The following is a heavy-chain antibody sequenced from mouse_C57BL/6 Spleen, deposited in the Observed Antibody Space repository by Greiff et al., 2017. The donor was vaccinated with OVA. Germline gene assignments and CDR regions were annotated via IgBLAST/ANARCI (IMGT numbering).Heavy chain of an antibody. CDR2: IWCGGST. CDR3: AKHEGYDYDEGYYYAMDY. V-gene: IGHV2-9*01. J-gene: IGHJ4*01. Sequence: VKLQESGPGLVAPSQSLSITCTVSGFSLTSYGVDWVRQPPGKGLEWLGVIWCGGSTNYNSALMSRLSISKDNSKSQVFLKMNSLQTDDTAMYYCAKHEGYDYDEGYYYAMDYWGQGTSVTVSS. CDR1: GFSLTSYG. D-gene: IGHD2-4*01.